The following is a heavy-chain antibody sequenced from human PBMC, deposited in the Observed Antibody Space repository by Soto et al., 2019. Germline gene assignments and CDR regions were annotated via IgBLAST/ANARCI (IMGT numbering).Heavy chain of an antibody. CDR3: AKVVVAATRHTDFDS. CDR1: GGSINSNNYY. Sequence: PSETLSLTCTVSGGSINSNNYYWAWTRQPPGKGLAWIASIYYDGSTYYNPSLKSRVTISIDTSKNQFSLRLRSVTAADTAIYYCAKVVVAATRHTDFDSWGQGTLVTVSS. J-gene: IGHJ4*02. CDR2: IYYDGST. V-gene: IGHV4-39*01. D-gene: IGHD2-15*01.